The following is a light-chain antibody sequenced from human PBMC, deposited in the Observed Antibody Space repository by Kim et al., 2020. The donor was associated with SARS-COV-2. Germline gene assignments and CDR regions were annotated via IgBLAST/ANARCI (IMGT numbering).Light chain of an antibody. CDR3: CSYAGTYTRV. CDR2: DVS. Sequence: QSALTQPRSVSGSPGQSVTISCTGTSRDVGEHDHVSWYQQHPGKAPKLIIYDVSKRPSGVPDRFSGSKSGNTASLTISGLQADDEADYSCCSYAGTYTRVFGGGTQLT. J-gene: IGLJ3*02. CDR1: SRDVGEHDH. V-gene: IGLV2-11*02.